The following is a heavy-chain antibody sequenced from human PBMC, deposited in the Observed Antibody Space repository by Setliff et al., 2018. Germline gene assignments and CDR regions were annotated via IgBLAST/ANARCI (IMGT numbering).Heavy chain of an antibody. CDR1: GGSINSRSYY. CDR3: ARGYCSSPSCFFAGWFDP. Sequence: SETLPLTCNVSGGSINSRSYYWGWIRQPPGKGLEWIAMISYGGNTYYNPSLKRRVTISVDTSKNQFSLKLTSVTAADTAVYYCARGYCSSPSCFFAGWFDPWGQGTLVTVSS. J-gene: IGHJ5*02. V-gene: IGHV4-39*07. CDR2: ISYGGNT. D-gene: IGHD2-2*01.